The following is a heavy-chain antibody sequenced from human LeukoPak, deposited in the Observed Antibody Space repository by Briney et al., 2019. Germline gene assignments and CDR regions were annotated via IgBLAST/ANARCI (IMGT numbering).Heavy chain of an antibody. J-gene: IGHJ4*02. Sequence: GGSLRLSCAAPGFTFSSYAMNWVRQAQGKGLEWVSRISGSGGGTYYADSVKGRFTISRDNSKNTLYLQMNSLRAEDTAVYYCASTFAGRREWGQGTLVTVSS. CDR2: ISGSGGGT. D-gene: IGHD3-16*01. V-gene: IGHV3-23*01. CDR3: ASTFAGRRE. CDR1: GFTFSSYA.